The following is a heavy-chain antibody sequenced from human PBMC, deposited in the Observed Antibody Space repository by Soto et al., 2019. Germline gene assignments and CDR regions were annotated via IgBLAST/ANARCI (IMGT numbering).Heavy chain of an antibody. Sequence: SETLSLTCTVSSGSISGYSWTWIRQPPRKGLEWIGYIYKSGSTTYNPSLKSRVTMSVDTSKSQLSLKVTSVTAADTAVYYCARGVPSCSSSSCYFDYWSQGALVTVSS. CDR3: ARGVPSCSSSSCYFDY. V-gene: IGHV4-59*01. D-gene: IGHD2-2*01. CDR2: IYKSGST. J-gene: IGHJ4*02. CDR1: SGSISGYS.